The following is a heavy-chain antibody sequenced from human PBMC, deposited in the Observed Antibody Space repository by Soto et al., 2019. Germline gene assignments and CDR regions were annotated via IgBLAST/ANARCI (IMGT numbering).Heavy chain of an antibody. Sequence: PSETLSLTCTVSGGSISSSSYYWGWIRQPPGKGLEWIGSIYYSGSTYYNPSLKSRVTISVDTSKNQFSLKLSSVTAADTAVYYCARHETLERLENWFDPWGQGTLVTVSS. V-gene: IGHV4-39*01. CDR3: ARHETLERLENWFDP. CDR2: IYYSGST. CDR1: GGSISSSSYY. J-gene: IGHJ5*02. D-gene: IGHD1-1*01.